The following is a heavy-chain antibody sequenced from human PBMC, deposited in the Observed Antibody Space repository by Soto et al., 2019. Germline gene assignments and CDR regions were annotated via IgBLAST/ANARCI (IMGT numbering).Heavy chain of an antibody. CDR1: GGSISSYY. CDR3: AREGXSSTSCYPPYYYYGMDV. V-gene: IGHV4-59*01. D-gene: IGHD2-2*01. Sequence: SVTLSLTCTVSGGSISSYYWSWIRQPPGKGLEWIGYIYYSGSTNYNPSLKSRVTISVDTSKNQFSLKLSSVTAADTAVYYCAREGXSSTSCYPPYYYYGMDVWGQGTTVTVSS. CDR2: IYYSGST. J-gene: IGHJ6*02.